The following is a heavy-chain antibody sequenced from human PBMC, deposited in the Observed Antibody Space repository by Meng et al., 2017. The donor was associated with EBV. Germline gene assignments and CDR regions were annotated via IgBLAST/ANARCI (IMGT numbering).Heavy chain of an antibody. Sequence: HVQLVQPGAEVKKPGASVKASCKASGYTFTGYYMHWVRQAPGQGLEWMGRINPNSGGTNYAQKFQGRVTMTRDTSISTAYMELSRLRSDDTAVYYCARVGIAVAGTGDYWGQGTLVTVSS. CDR1: GYTFTGYY. CDR3: ARVGIAVAGTGDY. J-gene: IGHJ4*02. V-gene: IGHV1-2*06. D-gene: IGHD6-19*01. CDR2: INPNSGGT.